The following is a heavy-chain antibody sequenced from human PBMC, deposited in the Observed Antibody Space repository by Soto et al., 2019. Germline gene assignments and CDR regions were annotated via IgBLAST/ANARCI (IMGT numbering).Heavy chain of an antibody. CDR2: IYYSGST. Sequence: SETLSLTCTVSGGSISSYYWSWIRQPPGKGLEWVGYIYYSGSTNYNPSLKSRVTISVDTSKNQFSLKLSSVTAADTAVYYCARGFCSGGSCFGYWGQGTLVTVSS. CDR3: ARGFCSGGSCFGY. V-gene: IGHV4-59*01. J-gene: IGHJ4*02. CDR1: GGSISSYY. D-gene: IGHD2-15*01.